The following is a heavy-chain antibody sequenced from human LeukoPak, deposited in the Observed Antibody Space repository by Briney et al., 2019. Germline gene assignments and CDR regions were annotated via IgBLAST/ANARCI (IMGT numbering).Heavy chain of an antibody. D-gene: IGHD6-13*01. CDR2: ISSDGGST. CDR3: TCSTDWARGTFDL. Sequence: GGSLRLSCAASEVTFSTYWMHWVRQETGRGLVWLSRISSDGGSTTYTDSVKGRFTISRDNAKNTLYLQMNSLRDEDTAVYYCTCSTDWARGTFDLWGQGTVVTVSS. CDR1: EVTFSTYW. J-gene: IGHJ3*01. V-gene: IGHV3-74*03.